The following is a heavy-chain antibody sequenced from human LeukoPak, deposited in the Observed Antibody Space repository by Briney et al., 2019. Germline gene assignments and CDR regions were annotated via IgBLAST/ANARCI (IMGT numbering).Heavy chain of an antibody. CDR3: ARDFCSAGSCYGIDF. D-gene: IGHD2-15*01. CDR2: IYYSGST. CDR1: GVSFTGYS. Sequence: SETLSLTCTVSGVSFTGYSLSWIRQPPGKGLDWIGYIYYSGSTNYNPSLKSRVTISVDTSKNQFSLKLNSVTAADTAVYYCARDFCSAGSCYGIDFWGQGTLVTVSS. V-gene: IGHV4-59*01. J-gene: IGHJ4*02.